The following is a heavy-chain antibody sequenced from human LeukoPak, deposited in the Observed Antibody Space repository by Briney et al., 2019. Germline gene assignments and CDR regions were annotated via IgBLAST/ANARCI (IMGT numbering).Heavy chain of an antibody. CDR2: INPNSGGT. D-gene: IGHD4-17*01. CDR3: ARGGGYYGDYLEPFDY. Sequence: VASVKVSCKASGYTFTGYYMHWVRQAPGQGLEWMGWINPNSGGTNYAQKFQGRVTMTRDTSISTAYMELSRLRPDDTAVYYCARGGGYYGDYLEPFDYWGQGTLVTVSS. V-gene: IGHV1-2*02. J-gene: IGHJ4*02. CDR1: GYTFTGYY.